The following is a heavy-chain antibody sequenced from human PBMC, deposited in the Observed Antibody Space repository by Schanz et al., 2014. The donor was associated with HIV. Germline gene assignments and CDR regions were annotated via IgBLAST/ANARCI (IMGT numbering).Heavy chain of an antibody. CDR2: IIPIIGTA. D-gene: IGHD2-15*01. V-gene: IGHV1-69*06. J-gene: IGHJ6*02. Sequence: QVQLVQSGAEVKMPGSSVKVSCKASGGTFSNYAMTWVRQAPGQGLEWMAGIIPIIGTADYAQKFQGRVTLTRDTTATTVYMELSSLKSEDTAVYYCARTHYSVVSSRAMDVWGQGTTVTVSS. CDR1: GGTFSNYA. CDR3: ARTHYSVVSSRAMDV.